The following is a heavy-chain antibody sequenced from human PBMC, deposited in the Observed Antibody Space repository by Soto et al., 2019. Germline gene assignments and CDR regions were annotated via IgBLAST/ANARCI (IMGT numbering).Heavy chain of an antibody. D-gene: IGHD3-10*01. V-gene: IGHV6-1*01. J-gene: IGHJ6*02. Sequence: SQTLSLTCVISGDSVSSNSAGWNWIRQSPSRGLEWLGRTYYKSRWNNDYALSVKSRITINPDTSKNQFSLHLYSVTPEDTAVYYCTGITWFRGMDVWGQGTPVTVSS. CDR2: TYYKSRWNN. CDR3: TGITWFRGMDV. CDR1: GDSVSSNSAG.